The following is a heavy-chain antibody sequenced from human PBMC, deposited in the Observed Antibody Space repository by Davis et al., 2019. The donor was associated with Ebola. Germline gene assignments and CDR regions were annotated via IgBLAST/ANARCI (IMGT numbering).Heavy chain of an antibody. J-gene: IGHJ5*02. Sequence: MPSETLSLTCTVSGGSISSSSYYWGWIRQPPGKGLEWIGYIYYSGSTYYNPSLKSRVTISVDTSKNQFSLKLSSVTAADTAVYYCARAAYDILTGYLSAHNWFDPWGQGTLVTVSS. CDR1: GGSISSSSYY. V-gene: IGHV4-31*03. D-gene: IGHD3-9*01. CDR3: ARAAYDILTGYLSAHNWFDP. CDR2: IYYSGST.